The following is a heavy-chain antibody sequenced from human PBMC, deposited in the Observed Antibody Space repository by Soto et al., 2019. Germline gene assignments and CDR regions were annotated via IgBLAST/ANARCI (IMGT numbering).Heavy chain of an antibody. Sequence: EDQLVESGGVLVKPGGSLRLSCAASGFSFDTYNMNWVRQAPGKGLEWISYISSSGTTIEYAASVRGRFTVSRDNTNNSLLLQMNTLIAEDTAVYFCARDPGHSNGWHEGGFASWGKGTPVSASS. J-gene: IGHJ4*02. V-gene: IGHV3-48*03. CDR2: ISSSGTTI. CDR3: ARDPGHSNGWHEGGFAS. D-gene: IGHD6-19*01. CDR1: GFSFDTYN.